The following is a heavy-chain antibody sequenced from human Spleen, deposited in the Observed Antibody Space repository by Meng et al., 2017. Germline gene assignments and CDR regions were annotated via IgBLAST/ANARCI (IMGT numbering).Heavy chain of an antibody. D-gene: IGHD3-22*01. CDR3: ARGLYDSSGYYHLYYYYYGMDV. V-gene: IGHV1-2*06. CDR1: GYTFTGYY. CDR2: INPNSGGT. J-gene: IGHJ6*02. Sequence: ASVKVSCKASGYTFTGYYMHWVRQAPGQGLEWMGRINPNSGGTNYAQKFQGRVTMTRDTSISTAYMELSRLRSDDTAVYYCARGLYDSSGYYHLYYYYYGMDVWGQGTTVTVSS.